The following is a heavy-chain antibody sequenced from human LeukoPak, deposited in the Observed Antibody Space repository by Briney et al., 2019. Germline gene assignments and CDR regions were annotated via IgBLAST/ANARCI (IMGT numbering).Heavy chain of an antibody. V-gene: IGHV4-34*09. Sequence: PSETLSLTCAVYGGSFSGYYWSWIRQPPGKGLEWIGEINHSGSTYYNPSLKSRVTISVDTSKNQFSLKLSSVTAADTAVYYCARVSRITMIVDDPWGQGTLVTVSS. CDR3: ARVSRITMIVDDP. CDR1: GGSFSGYY. J-gene: IGHJ5*02. D-gene: IGHD3-22*01. CDR2: INHSGST.